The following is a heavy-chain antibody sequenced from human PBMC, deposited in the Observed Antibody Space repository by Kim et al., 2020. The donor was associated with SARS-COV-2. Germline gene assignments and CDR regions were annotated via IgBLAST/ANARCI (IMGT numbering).Heavy chain of an antibody. CDR2: IYYSGST. CDR3: ARQELLWFGELKGWFDP. CDR1: GGSISSSSYY. V-gene: IGHV4-39*01. D-gene: IGHD3-10*01. J-gene: IGHJ5*02. Sequence: SETLSLTCTVSGGSISSSSYYWGWIRQPPGKGLEWIGSIYYSGSTYYNPSLKSRVTISVDTSKNQFSLKLSSVTAADTAVYYCARQELLWFGELKGWFDPWGQGTLVTVSS.